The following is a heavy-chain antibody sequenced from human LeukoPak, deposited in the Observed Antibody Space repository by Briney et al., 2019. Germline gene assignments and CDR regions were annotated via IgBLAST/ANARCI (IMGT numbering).Heavy chain of an antibody. CDR2: IYYSGST. CDR1: GGSISSSSYY. J-gene: IGHJ5*02. CDR3: ARDITVVRGVSLCNRFDP. D-gene: IGHD3-10*01. V-gene: IGHV4-39*07. Sequence: SETLSLTCTVSGGSISSSSYYWGWIRQPPGKGLEWIGSIYYSGSTYYNPSLKSRVTISVDTSKNQFSLKLSSVTAADTAVYYCARDITVVRGVSLCNRFDPWGQGTLVTVSS.